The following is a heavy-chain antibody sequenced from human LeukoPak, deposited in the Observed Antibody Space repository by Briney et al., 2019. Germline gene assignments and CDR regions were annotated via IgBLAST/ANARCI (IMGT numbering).Heavy chain of an antibody. J-gene: IGHJ4*02. V-gene: IGHV5-51*01. CDR3: ARHEPSGPIDY. D-gene: IGHD3-10*01. CDR1: GSSFTSYW. Sequence: GASLEISCQGSGSSFTSYWIGWVRQLPGKGLEWMGIIYPGDSDTRYSPSFQGQVTISADKSISTAYLQWSSLKASDTAMYYCARHEPSGPIDYWGQGTLVTVSS. CDR2: IYPGDSDT.